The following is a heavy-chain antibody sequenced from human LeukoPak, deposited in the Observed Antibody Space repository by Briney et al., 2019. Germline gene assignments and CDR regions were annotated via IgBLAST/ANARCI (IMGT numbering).Heavy chain of an antibody. D-gene: IGHD2-2*02. CDR2: ISYDGSNK. CDR1: GFTFSSYG. CDR3: AKDLGYCSNTSCYTAYYYGMDV. V-gene: IGHV3-30*18. J-gene: IGHJ6*02. Sequence: PGGSLRLSCAASGFTFSSYGMHWVRQALGKGLEWAAVISYDGSNKYYADSVKGRFTISRDNSKNTPYLQMNSLRAEDTAVYYCAKDLGYCSNTSCYTAYYYGMDVWGQGTTVTVSS.